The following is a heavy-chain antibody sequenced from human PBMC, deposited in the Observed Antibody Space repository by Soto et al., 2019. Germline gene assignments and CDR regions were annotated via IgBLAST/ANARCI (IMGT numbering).Heavy chain of an antibody. CDR2: IYSYGST. J-gene: IGHJ3*02. V-gene: IGHV3-66*02. Sequence: GGSLRLSCAASGFTVSSNYMSWVRQAPGDGLEWVSVIYSYGSTYYAYSVKGRFTIARDNSKNTLYLQMNSVRAEDTAVYYCARQTFEGVSDDPFDTWGQGTMVTVSS. CDR1: GFTVSSNY. D-gene: IGHD3-16*01. CDR3: ARQTFEGVSDDPFDT.